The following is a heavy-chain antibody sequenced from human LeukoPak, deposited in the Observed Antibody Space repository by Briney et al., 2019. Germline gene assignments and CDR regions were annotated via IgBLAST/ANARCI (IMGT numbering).Heavy chain of an antibody. J-gene: IGHJ3*02. CDR3: ARDCSGGSCYSVRDAFDI. V-gene: IGHV3-53*01. Sequence: GGSLRLSCAASGFTVSSNHMSWVRQAPGKGLEWVSVIYSGGSTYYADSVKGRFTISRDNSKNTLYLQMNSLRAEDTAVYYCARDCSGGSCYSVRDAFDIWGQGTMVTVSS. CDR2: IYSGGST. D-gene: IGHD2-15*01. CDR1: GFTVSSNH.